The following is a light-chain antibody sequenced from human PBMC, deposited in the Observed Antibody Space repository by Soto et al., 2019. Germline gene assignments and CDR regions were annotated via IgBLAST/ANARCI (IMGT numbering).Light chain of an antibody. V-gene: IGLV1-47*02. J-gene: IGLJ3*02. CDR1: SSNIGPNY. CDR3: AAWDESLTGRV. Sequence: SVLTQPPSVSVSPGDVVAISWTGSSSNIGPNYVYWFQQFPGTAPKLLIYNYDQRPSGVPDRFSGSKSGTSASLGISGLRSEDEADYYCAAWDESLTGRVLGGGKKVPVL. CDR2: NYD.